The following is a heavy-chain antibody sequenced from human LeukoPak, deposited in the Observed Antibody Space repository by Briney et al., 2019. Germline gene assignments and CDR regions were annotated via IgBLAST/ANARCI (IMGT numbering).Heavy chain of an antibody. J-gene: IGHJ4*02. CDR2: IYYSGST. D-gene: IGHD6-13*01. V-gene: IGHV4-59*01. Sequence: SETLSLTCTVSGGSISSYYWSWIRQPPGKGLEWIGYIYYSGSTNYNPSLKSRVTISVDTSKNQFSLKLSSVTAADTAVYYCARRTAAAGSPDCWGQGTLVTVSS. CDR3: ARRTAAAGSPDC. CDR1: GGSISSYY.